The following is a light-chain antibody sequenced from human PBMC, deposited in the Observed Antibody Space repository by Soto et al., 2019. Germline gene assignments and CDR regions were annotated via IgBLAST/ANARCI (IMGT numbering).Light chain of an antibody. CDR3: QAYDSRVSGGV. CDR2: T. V-gene: IGLV1-40*01. CDR1: RSNIGAGYD. J-gene: IGLJ3*02. Sequence: QSVLTQPPSVSGAPGQRVTISCTGSRSNIGAGYDVHWYQQLPSTAPKVLIYTNRPSGVPDRFSGSKSGTSASLAITGLQAEDEAAYCCQAYDSRVSGGVFGGGTKLTVL.